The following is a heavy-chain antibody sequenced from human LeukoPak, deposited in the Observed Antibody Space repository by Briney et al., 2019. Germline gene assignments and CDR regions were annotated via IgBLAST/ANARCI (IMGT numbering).Heavy chain of an antibody. J-gene: IGHJ4*02. Sequence: PSETLSLTCTVSGGSLSSSIYYWGWVRQPPGKGLEWIGSIFYSGSTNNTPSLKSRVTISVESSKKQCSLKLTSVTAAVTAVYYCARYSAVFDYWGQGTLVTVSS. CDR3: ARYSAVFDY. CDR2: IFYSGST. D-gene: IGHD6-13*01. V-gene: IGHV4-39*07. CDR1: GGSLSSSIYY.